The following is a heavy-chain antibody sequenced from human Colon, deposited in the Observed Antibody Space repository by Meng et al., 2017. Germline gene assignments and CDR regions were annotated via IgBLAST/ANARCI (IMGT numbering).Heavy chain of an antibody. V-gene: IGHV2-70*04. CDR2: IDWDDDK. Sequence: SGPTLVKPTQTLTLTCTFSGFSLSTTGMRVSWIRQPPGRALEWLARIDWDDDKFYSTSLRARLTISKDTSKNQVVLTMTNMDPVDTATYYCARLIYSNGWVSTDYWAPGTLVTVSS. CDR3: ARLIYSNGWVSTDY. D-gene: IGHD6-19*01. J-gene: IGHJ4*02. CDR1: GFSLSTTGMR.